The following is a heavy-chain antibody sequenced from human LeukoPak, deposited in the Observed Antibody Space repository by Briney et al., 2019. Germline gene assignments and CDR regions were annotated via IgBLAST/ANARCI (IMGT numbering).Heavy chain of an antibody. V-gene: IGHV3-30*18. D-gene: IGHD6-13*01. J-gene: IGHJ4*02. CDR3: AKSGSSWYGDY. CDR1: GFTLTTYW. CDR2: ISYDGSNK. Sequence: AGGSLRLSCAASGFTLTTYWMHWVRQAPGKGLEWVAVISYDGSNKYYADSVKGRFTISRDNSKNTLYLQMNSLRAEDTAVYYCAKSGSSWYGDYWGQGTLVTVSS.